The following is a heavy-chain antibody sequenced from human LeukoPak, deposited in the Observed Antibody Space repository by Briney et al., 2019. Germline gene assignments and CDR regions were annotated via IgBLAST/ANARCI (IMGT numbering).Heavy chain of an antibody. CDR3: ARDGRVTSTWDNFDF. J-gene: IGHJ4*02. V-gene: IGHV3-48*02. Sequence: GGSLRLSRAASGFTFSSYSMNWVRQAPGKGLEWVSYISSTSNTKHYAGSVKGRFTISRDNAKNSLYLQMNSLRDEDTAVYYCARDGRVTSTWDNFDFWGQGTLVTVSS. D-gene: IGHD6-13*01. CDR1: GFTFSSYS. CDR2: ISSTSNTK.